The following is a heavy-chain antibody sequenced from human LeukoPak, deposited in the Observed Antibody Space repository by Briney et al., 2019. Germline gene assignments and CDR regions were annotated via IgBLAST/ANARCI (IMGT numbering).Heavy chain of an antibody. CDR1: GYTFTGYY. J-gene: IGHJ5*02. V-gene: IGHV1-8*03. D-gene: IGHD1-20*01. CDR2: MNPNSGNA. Sequence: ASVKVSCKASGYTFTGYYMHWVRQAPGQGLEWMGWMNPNSGNAGYAQKFQGRVTITRNTSISTAYMELSSLRSEDTAVYYCARGYNWNDGEDWFDPWGQGTLVTVSS. CDR3: ARGYNWNDGEDWFDP.